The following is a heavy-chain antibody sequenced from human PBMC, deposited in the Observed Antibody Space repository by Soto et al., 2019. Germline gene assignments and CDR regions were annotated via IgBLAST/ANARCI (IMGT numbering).Heavy chain of an antibody. CDR1: GFTFSSYG. CDR3: ARDSSGWLRWTDAFDI. CDR2: IWYDGSNK. Sequence: PGGSLRLSCAASGFTFSSYGMHWVRQAPGKGLEWVAVIWYDGSNKYYADSVKGRFTISRDNSKNTLYLQMNSLRAEDTAVYYCARDSSGWLRWTDAFDIWGQGTMVTVSS. V-gene: IGHV3-33*01. D-gene: IGHD5-12*01. J-gene: IGHJ3*02.